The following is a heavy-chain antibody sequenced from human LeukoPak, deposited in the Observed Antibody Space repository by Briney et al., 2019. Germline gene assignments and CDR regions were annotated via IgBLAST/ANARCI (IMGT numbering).Heavy chain of an antibody. D-gene: IGHD1-14*01. V-gene: IGHV3-21*01. Sequence: GGSLRLSCAASGFTFSSYSMKWVRQAPGKGLEWVSSISSSSSYIYYADSVKGRFTISRDNAKNSLYLQMNSLRAEDTAVYYCARSEPYYYGMDVWGQGTTVTVSS. CDR2: ISSSSSYI. CDR1: GFTFSSYS. J-gene: IGHJ6*02. CDR3: ARSEPYYYGMDV.